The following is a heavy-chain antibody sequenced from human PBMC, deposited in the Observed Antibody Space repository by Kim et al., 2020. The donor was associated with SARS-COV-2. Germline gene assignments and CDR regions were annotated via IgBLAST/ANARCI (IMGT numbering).Heavy chain of an antibody. CDR3: ARGPQAVAGYAFDY. V-gene: IGHV3-11*05. D-gene: IGHD6-19*01. CDR1: GFTFSDYY. Sequence: GGSLRLSCAASGFTFSDYYMSWIRQAPGKGLEWVSYISSSSSYTNYADSVKGRFTISRDNAKNSLYLQMNSLRAEDTAVYYCARGPQAVAGYAFDYWGQGTLVTVSS. CDR2: ISSSSSYT. J-gene: IGHJ4*02.